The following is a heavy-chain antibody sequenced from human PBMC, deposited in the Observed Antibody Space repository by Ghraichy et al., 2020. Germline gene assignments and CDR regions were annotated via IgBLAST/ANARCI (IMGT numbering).Heavy chain of an antibody. CDR1: GGSISSTSYY. J-gene: IGHJ4*02. D-gene: IGHD2-2*02. CDR2: TYYNGST. CDR3: ARRDSRGGYCSSTSCYTSIVFDY. V-gene: IGHV4-39*01. Sequence: SQTLSLTCTVSGGSISSTSYYWGWIRQPPGKGLEWIGSTYYNGSTYYNPSLKSRVTISVDTSKNQFSLELSSATAADTAVYYCARRDSRGGYCSSTSCYTSIVFDYWGQGTLVTVSS.